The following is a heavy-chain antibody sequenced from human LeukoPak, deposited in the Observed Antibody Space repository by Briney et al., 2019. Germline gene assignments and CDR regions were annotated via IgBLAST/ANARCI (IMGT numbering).Heavy chain of an antibody. V-gene: IGHV3-23*01. CDR1: GFSFSTYA. J-gene: IGHJ4*02. CDR2: ISGSGGST. D-gene: IGHD6-19*01. Sequence: GGSLRLSCAASGFSFSTYALSWVRQAPGKGLEWVSVISGSGGSTFYADSVKGRFTISRDNSKNTLFLQMNSLRAEDTAVYYCAKAVAGTFDYWDQGTLVTVSS. CDR3: AKAVAGTFDY.